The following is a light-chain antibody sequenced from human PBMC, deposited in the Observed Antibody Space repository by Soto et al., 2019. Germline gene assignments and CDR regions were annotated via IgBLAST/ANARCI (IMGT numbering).Light chain of an antibody. V-gene: IGLV2-14*01. Sequence: ALTQPASVSGSPGQSITISCTGTSSDVGGYNYVSWYQQHPGKAPKLMIYEVSNRPSGVSNRFSGSKSGNTASLTISGLQAEDEADYYCSSYTSSSTFNYVFGTGTKVTVL. CDR2: EVS. J-gene: IGLJ1*01. CDR3: SSYTSSSTFNYV. CDR1: SSDVGGYNY.